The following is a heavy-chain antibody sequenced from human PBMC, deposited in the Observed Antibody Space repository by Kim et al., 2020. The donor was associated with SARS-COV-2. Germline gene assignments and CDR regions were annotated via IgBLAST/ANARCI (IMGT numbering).Heavy chain of an antibody. D-gene: IGHD5-12*01. V-gene: IGHV3-48*02. J-gene: IGHJ4*02. CDR2: ISSTSRNI. Sequence: GGSLRLSCAASGFTFSIYSIDWVRRAPGKGLEWIIYISSTSRNIYYADSVKGRFTVSRDNAENSAYLQMDSLTDEDTAIYYCARVGPRGYTVDYWGQGTPVTVSS. CDR3: ARVGPRGYTVDY. CDR1: GFTFSIYS.